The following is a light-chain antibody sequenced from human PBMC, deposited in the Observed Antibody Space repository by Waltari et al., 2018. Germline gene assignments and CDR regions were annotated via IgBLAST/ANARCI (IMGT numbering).Light chain of an antibody. CDR3: SSYTSSSTWV. CDR1: SSDVGGYNY. V-gene: IGLV2-14*01. Sequence: QSALTQPASVSGSPGQSITISCTGTSSDVGGYNYVSWYQQHPGKAPKLMIYAVSERPSGGSNRFSGSKAGNTASLTISGLQAEDEADYYCSSYTSSSTWVFGGGTKLTVL. CDR2: AVS. J-gene: IGLJ3*02.